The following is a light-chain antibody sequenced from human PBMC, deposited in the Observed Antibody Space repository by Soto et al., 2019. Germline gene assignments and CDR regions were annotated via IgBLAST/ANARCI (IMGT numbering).Light chain of an antibody. V-gene: IGKV1-6*01. J-gene: IGKJ4*01. CDR1: KGIRND. Sequence: AIQMTQSPSSLSASVGDRVTITCRASKGIRNDLGWYQQKTGKAPKVLIYAASSLQSGVPSRFSGSGSGTDFTLPLSSLQPEDFATYYRLQDYNYPLTFGGGTKVEF. CDR2: AAS. CDR3: LQDYNYPLT.